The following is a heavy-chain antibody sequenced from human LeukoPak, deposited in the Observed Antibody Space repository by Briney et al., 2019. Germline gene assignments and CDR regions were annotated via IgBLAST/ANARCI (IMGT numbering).Heavy chain of an antibody. Sequence: SETLSLTCTVSGDSISGFYWSWIRQPPGEGLQWIAYIYNTGITYYNPSLKSRVTISVDTPKNQFSLRLSSVTAADTAVYYCARDIRDGTQGADWYFDLWGRGTLVTVSS. D-gene: IGHD5-24*01. V-gene: IGHV4-59*01. J-gene: IGHJ2*01. CDR2: IYNTGIT. CDR3: ARDIRDGTQGADWYFDL. CDR1: GDSISGFY.